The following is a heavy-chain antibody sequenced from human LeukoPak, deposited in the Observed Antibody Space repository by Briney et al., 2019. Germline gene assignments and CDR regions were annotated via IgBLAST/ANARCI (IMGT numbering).Heavy chain of an antibody. CDR1: GFSFSNHG. V-gene: IGHV3-30*02. D-gene: IGHD3-16*01. CDR3: ARLWGATDDAFDI. Sequence: GGSLRLSCAASGFSFSNHGMHWVRRARGKGLEWVAFLRFDGSNKYYADSVRGRFTISRDNAKNSLYLQMTSLQAEGTALYYCARLWGATDDAFDIWGQGTMVTVSS. CDR2: LRFDGSNK. J-gene: IGHJ3*02.